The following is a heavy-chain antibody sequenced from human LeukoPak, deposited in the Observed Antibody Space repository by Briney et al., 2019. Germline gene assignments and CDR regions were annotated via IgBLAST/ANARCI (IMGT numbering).Heavy chain of an antibody. CDR3: ARGAGYNFFDY. J-gene: IGHJ4*02. CDR1: GFIFSNYV. V-gene: IGHV3-53*01. D-gene: IGHD5-24*01. Sequence: GGSLRLSCAASGFIFSNYVMSWVRQAPGKGLEWVSVFYVDGATYYADSVKGRFTISRDNSENTLYLQMKSLRAEDTAVYYCARGAGYNFFDYWGQGTLVTVSS. CDR2: FYVDGAT.